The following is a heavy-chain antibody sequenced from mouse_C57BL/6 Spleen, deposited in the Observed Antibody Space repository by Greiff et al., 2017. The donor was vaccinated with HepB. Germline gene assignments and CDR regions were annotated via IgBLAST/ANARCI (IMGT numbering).Heavy chain of an antibody. J-gene: IGHJ4*01. CDR3: ARQRSGGMSTDYAMDY. V-gene: IGHV14-3*01. CDR1: GFNIKNTY. CDR2: IDPANGNT. D-gene: IGHD1-1*02. Sequence: EVQLQQSVAELVRPGASVKLSCTASGFNIKNTYMHWVKQRPEQGLEWIGRIDPANGNTKYAPKFQGKATITADTSSNTAYLQLSSLTSEDTAIYYCARQRSGGMSTDYAMDYWGQGTSVTVSS.